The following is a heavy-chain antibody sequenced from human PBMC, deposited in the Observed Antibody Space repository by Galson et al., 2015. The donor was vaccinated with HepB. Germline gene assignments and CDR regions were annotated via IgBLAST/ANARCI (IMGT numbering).Heavy chain of an antibody. CDR3: ARATYYYGSGSYYPKYWYGMDV. V-gene: IGHV1-69*02. CDR2: IIPILGIA. J-gene: IGHJ6*02. Sequence: SVKVSCKASGGTFSSYTISWVRQAPGQGLEWMGRIIPILGIANYAQKFQGRVTITADKSTSTAYMELSSLRSEDTAVYYCARATYYYGSGSYYPKYWYGMDVWGQGTLVTVSS. CDR1: GGTFSSYT. D-gene: IGHD3-10*01.